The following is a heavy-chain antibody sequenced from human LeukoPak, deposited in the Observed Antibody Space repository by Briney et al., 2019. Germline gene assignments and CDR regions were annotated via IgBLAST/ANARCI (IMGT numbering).Heavy chain of an antibody. J-gene: IGHJ4*02. CDR3: AKERQTGDYFTSDS. CDR1: GFTFTSYT. Sequence: PGGSLTLSCVAAGFTFTSYTMSWFRQAPGKGLEWDSAVNNRGVAYYPGSVKGRSTTSRDNSKNTLYLQMSSLRVEDTAIYFCAKERQTGDYFTSDSWGQGTLVTVSS. V-gene: IGHV3-23*01. D-gene: IGHD4-17*01. CDR2: VNNRGVA.